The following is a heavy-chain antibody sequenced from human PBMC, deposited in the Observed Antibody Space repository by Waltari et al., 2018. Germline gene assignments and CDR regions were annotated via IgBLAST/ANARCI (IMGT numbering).Heavy chain of an antibody. CDR2: IYTSGST. Sequence: QVQLQESGPGLVKPSQTLSLTCTVSGGSISSGSYYWSWIRQPAGKGLEWIGYIYTSGSTNYNPSLKSRVTISVDTSKNQFSLKLSSVTAADTAVYYCARDRIGGIAAAGPDAFDIWGQGTMVTVSS. CDR1: GGSISSGSYY. CDR3: ARDRIGGIAAAGPDAFDI. J-gene: IGHJ3*02. D-gene: IGHD6-13*01. V-gene: IGHV4-61*09.